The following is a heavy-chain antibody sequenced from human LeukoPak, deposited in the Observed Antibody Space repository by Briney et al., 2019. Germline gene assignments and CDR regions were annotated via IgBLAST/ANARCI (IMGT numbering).Heavy chain of an antibody. V-gene: IGHV3-23*01. D-gene: IGHD2-15*01. Sequence: GGSLRLSCAASGFTFSSYAMSWVRQAPGKGLEWVSAISGSVGSTYYADSVKGLFTISRDNSKNTLYLQMNSLRAEDTAVYYCAKDLKRPAATPRDYWGQGTLVTVSS. CDR1: GFTFSSYA. CDR3: AKDLKRPAATPRDY. J-gene: IGHJ4*02. CDR2: ISGSVGST.